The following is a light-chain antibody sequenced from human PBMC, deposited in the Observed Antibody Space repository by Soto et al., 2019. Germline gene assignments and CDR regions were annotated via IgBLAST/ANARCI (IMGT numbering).Light chain of an antibody. CDR1: SSDVGGYNF. CDR2: EIS. CDR3: SSYTSNTTRV. V-gene: IGLV2-14*01. Sequence: QSALTQPASVSGSPGQAITISCTGTSSDVGGYNFFSWYQQYPGKAPKLMIFEISDRPSGVSNRFSGSKSGNTASLTISGLQAEDEADYYCSSYTSNTTRVFGGGTKLTVL. J-gene: IGLJ3*02.